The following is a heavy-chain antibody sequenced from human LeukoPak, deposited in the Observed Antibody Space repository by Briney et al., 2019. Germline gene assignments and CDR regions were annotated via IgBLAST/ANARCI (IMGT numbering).Heavy chain of an antibody. V-gene: IGHV3-49*04. D-gene: IGHD2-15*01. CDR3: TQVGYCSGGSCLEMGY. CDR2: IRSKAYGGTT. CDR1: GFILGNAW. Sequence: GGSLRLSCAASGFILGNAWMSWVRQAPGKGLEWVGFIRSKAYGGTTEYAASVKGRFTISRDDSKSIAYLQMNSLKTEDTAVYYCTQVGYCSGGSCLEMGYWGQGTLVTVSS. J-gene: IGHJ4*02.